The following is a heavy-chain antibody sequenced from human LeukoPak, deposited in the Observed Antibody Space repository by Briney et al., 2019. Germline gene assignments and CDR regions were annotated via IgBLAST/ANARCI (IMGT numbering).Heavy chain of an antibody. Sequence: PSETLSLTCTVSGGSISSYYWSWVRQPPGKGLEWIGFVYYTGSTNYSPSLKSRVTISVDTSKNQFSLKLSSVTAADTAVYFCARGPWQLWLHNWFDPWGQGTLVTVSS. CDR2: VYYTGST. J-gene: IGHJ5*02. D-gene: IGHD5-18*01. CDR3: ARGPWQLWLHNWFDP. V-gene: IGHV4-59*12. CDR1: GGSISSYY.